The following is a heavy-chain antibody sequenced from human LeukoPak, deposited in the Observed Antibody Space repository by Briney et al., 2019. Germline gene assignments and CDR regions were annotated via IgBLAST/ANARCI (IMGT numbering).Heavy chain of an antibody. CDR3: ARAPIVGASYFDY. Sequence: SETLSLTCTVSGGSISSHYWSWIRQPAREGLEWIGRIYTSGSTNYNPSLKSRVTISVDKSKNQFSLKPSSVTPADTAVYYCARAPIVGASYFDYWGQGTLVTVSS. J-gene: IGHJ4*02. CDR2: IYTSGST. CDR1: GGSISSHY. D-gene: IGHD1-26*01. V-gene: IGHV4-4*07.